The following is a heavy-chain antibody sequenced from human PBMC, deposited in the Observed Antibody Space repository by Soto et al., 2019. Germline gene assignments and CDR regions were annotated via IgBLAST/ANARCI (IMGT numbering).Heavy chain of an antibody. V-gene: IGHV3-23*01. J-gene: IGHJ4*02. D-gene: IGHD2-2*01. Sequence: PGGSLRLSCAASGFTFSTYAMSWVRQAPGKGLEWVSAISGSGGSTYYADSVKCRFTISRDNSKNTLYLQMNSLRAEDTAVYYCAKTRPGYCSSTSCYGENEYWGQGTLVTVPS. CDR2: ISGSGGST. CDR3: AKTRPGYCSSTSCYGENEY. CDR1: GFTFSTYA.